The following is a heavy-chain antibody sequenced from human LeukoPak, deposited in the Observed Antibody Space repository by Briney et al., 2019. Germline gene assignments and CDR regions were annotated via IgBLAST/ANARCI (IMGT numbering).Heavy chain of an antibody. CDR2: IYYSGST. Sequence: PSETLSLTCTVSGGSISSYYWSWIRQPPGKGREWIGYIYYSGSTNYNPSLKSRVTISVDTSKNQFSLKLSSVTAADTAVYYCARVKIAAAGTLVWFDPWGQGTLVTVSS. CDR3: ARVKIAAAGTLVWFDP. V-gene: IGHV4-59*01. CDR1: GGSISSYY. J-gene: IGHJ5*02. D-gene: IGHD6-13*01.